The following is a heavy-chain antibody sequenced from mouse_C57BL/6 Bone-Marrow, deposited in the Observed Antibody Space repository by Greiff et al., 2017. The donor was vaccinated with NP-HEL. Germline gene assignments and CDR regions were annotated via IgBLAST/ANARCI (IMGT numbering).Heavy chain of an antibody. D-gene: IGHD1-2*01. J-gene: IGHJ3*01. Sequence: EVQVVESGGDLVKPGGSLKLSCAASGFTFSSYGMSWVRQTPDKRLEWVATISSGGSYTYYPDSVKGRFTISRDNAKNTLYLQMSSLKSEDTAMYYCARQERPFAYWGQGTLVTVSA. CDR1: GFTFSSYG. CDR3: ARQERPFAY. CDR2: ISSGGSYT. V-gene: IGHV5-6*01.